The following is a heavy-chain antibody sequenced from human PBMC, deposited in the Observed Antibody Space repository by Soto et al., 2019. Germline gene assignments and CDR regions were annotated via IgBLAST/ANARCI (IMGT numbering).Heavy chain of an antibody. CDR1: GGTFSSYA. CDR2: IIPIFGTA. J-gene: IGHJ6*02. V-gene: IGHV1-69*13. Sequence: GASVKVSCKASGGTFSSYAISWVRQAPGQGLEWMGGIIPIFGTANYAQKFQGRVTITADESTSTAYMELSSLRSEDTAVYYCARDDEGITGTTDYYYGMDVWGQGTTVTVSS. CDR3: ARDDEGITGTTDYYYGMDV. D-gene: IGHD1-7*01.